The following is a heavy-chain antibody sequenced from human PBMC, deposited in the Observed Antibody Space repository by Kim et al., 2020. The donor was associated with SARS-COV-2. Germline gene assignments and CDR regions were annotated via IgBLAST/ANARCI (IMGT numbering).Heavy chain of an antibody. J-gene: IGHJ3*02. CDR2: IHYSGST. D-gene: IGHD3-10*02. CDR1: GGAITNYY. CDR3: TRRAYGRTGAFDI. Sequence: SETLSLTCTVSGGAITNYYWNYIRQPPGKGLEWIGYIHYSGSTNYNPSLKSRVTISLDTSKNQFSLELRSVTAADTAVYYCTRRAYGRTGAFDIWGQGTMVNVSS. V-gene: IGHV4-59*08.